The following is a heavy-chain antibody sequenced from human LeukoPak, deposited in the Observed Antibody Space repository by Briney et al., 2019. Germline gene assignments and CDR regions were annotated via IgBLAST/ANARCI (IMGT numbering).Heavy chain of an antibody. J-gene: IGHJ6*03. V-gene: IGHV3-48*03. CDR2: ISSSGSTI. Sequence: GGSLRLSCAASGFTFSSYEMDWVRQAPGKGLEWVSYISSSGSTIYYADSVKGRFTISRDNSKNTLYLQMNSLRAEDTAVYYCAKEGTPLESREWELPPVGYYYYYYMDVWGKGTTVTVSS. D-gene: IGHD1-26*01. CDR1: GFTFSSYE. CDR3: AKEGTPLESREWELPPVGYYYYYYMDV.